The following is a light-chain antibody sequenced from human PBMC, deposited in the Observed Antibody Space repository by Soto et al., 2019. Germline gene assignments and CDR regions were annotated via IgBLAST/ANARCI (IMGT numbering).Light chain of an antibody. CDR2: KAS. V-gene: IGKV1-5*03. CDR3: QQYNSYPWT. J-gene: IGKJ1*01. Sequence: DIQMTQSPSTLSASVGDRATITCRASQSISSRLAWYQQKPGKAPKLLIYKASSLESGGPSRFSGSGSGTEFPLTISSLQPDDFATYYCQQYNSYPWTFGQGTKVEIK. CDR1: QSISSR.